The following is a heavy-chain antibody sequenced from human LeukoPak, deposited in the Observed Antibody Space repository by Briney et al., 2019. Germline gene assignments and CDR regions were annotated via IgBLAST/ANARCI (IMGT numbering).Heavy chain of an antibody. CDR1: GGSISSSY. CDR2: VCTNGNT. D-gene: IGHD2-2*01. J-gene: IGHJ6*02. V-gene: IGHV4-4*07. CDR3: ARGPRYCSSTSCEGNGMDV. Sequence: SEILSLNCTVSGGSISSSYWCLIREPGGKVLESIGRVCTNGNTNYNPSLKSRVTMSVDTSKNQFSLKLSSVTAADTAVYYCARGPRYCSSTSCEGNGMDVWGQGTTVTVSS.